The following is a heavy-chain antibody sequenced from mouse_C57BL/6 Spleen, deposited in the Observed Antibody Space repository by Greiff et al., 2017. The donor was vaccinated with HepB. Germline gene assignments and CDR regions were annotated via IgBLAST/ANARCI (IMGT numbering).Heavy chain of an antibody. CDR1: GFSLTSYG. D-gene: IGHD2-5*01. CDR3: ARDSNPYYYAMDY. J-gene: IGHJ4*01. Sequence: VQLQQSGPGLVQPSQRLSITCTVSGFSLTSYGVHWVRQSPGKGLEWLGVIWSGGSTDYNAAFISRLSISKDNSKSQVFFKMNSLQAYDTAIYYCARDSNPYYYAMDYWGQGTSVTVSS. V-gene: IGHV2-2*01. CDR2: IWSGGST.